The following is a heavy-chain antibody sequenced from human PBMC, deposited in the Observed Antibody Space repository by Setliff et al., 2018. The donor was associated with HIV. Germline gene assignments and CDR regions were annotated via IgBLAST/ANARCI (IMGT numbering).Heavy chain of an antibody. D-gene: IGHD5-12*01. CDR2: IIHSGGT. CDR3: ARRSGYAEDY. J-gene: IGHJ4*02. V-gene: IGHV4-34*12. CDR1: GGSFSGYY. Sequence: SETLSLTCTVYGGSFSGYYWSWIRQPPGKGLEWIGEIIHSGGTNYNPSLKSRVTISVDTSKNQFSLKLSSVTAADTAVYYCARRSGYAEDYWGQGTLVTVSS.